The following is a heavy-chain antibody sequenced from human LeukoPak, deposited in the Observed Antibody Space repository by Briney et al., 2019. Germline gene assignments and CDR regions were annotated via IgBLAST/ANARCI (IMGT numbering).Heavy chain of an antibody. V-gene: IGHV3-35*01. Sequence: PGGSLRLSCAASGFTFSNSDMNWVHQAPGKRLEWVSGVSWNGSRTHYADSVKGRFIISRDNSRNTLYLQTNSLRAEDTAVYYCARGGVGASSKYNWFDPWGQGTLVTVSS. CDR1: GFTFSNSD. D-gene: IGHD1-26*01. CDR3: ARGGVGASSKYNWFDP. CDR2: VSWNGSRT. J-gene: IGHJ5*02.